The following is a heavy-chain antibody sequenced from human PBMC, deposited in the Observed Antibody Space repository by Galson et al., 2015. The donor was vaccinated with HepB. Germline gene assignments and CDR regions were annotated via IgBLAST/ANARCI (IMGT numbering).Heavy chain of an antibody. CDR2: TVVNSGHT. V-gene: IGHV1-58*02. CDR3: AAAYGSGSHYKDS. CDR1: GFTFTSSA. J-gene: IGHJ4*02. Sequence: QSGAEVKKPGESLKISCKASGFTFTSSAMQWVRQARGQGLEWIGWTVVNSGHTNVAQKFQERVIITRDMSASTAYMELRSLRSEDTAVYYCAAAYGSGSHYKDSWGQGTLVTVSS. D-gene: IGHD3-10*01.